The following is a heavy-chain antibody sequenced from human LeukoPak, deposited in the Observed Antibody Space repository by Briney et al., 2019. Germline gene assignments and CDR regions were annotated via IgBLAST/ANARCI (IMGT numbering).Heavy chain of an antibody. CDR1: GYTFTAYT. D-gene: IGHD3-22*01. V-gene: IGHV1-18*01. CDR3: ARDHEDYYDSSGSIGGFDY. CDR2: ISTYNGYT. Sequence: ASVKVSCKASGYTFTAYTISWVRQAPGQGLEWMGWISTYNGYTDYTQKLQGRLTMTTDTSTSTAYMELRSLTSDDTAVYYCARDHEDYYDSSGSIGGFDYWGQGTLVTVSS. J-gene: IGHJ4*02.